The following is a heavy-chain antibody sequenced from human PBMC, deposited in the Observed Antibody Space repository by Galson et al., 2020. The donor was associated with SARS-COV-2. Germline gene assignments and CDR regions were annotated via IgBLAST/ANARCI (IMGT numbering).Heavy chain of an antibody. CDR1: GFTFNKYW. V-gene: IGHV3-7*01. CDR2: IRGDGGEI. D-gene: IGHD3-10*01. CDR3: ARYGSVIGDYSFDY. Sequence: GGSLRLSCAASGFTFNKYWMSWVRQAPGKGLEWVANIRGDGGEIYYEGSVKGRFTISRDNAKNSVYLQMSTLRAEDTALYYCARYGSVIGDYSFDYWGQGTLVTVSS. J-gene: IGHJ4*02.